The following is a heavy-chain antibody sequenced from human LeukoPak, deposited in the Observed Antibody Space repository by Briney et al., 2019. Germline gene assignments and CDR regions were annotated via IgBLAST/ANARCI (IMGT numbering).Heavy chain of an antibody. D-gene: IGHD6-19*01. Sequence: SETLSLTCTVSGGSISSSSYYWGWIRQPPGKGLEWIRSIYYSGSTYYNPSLKGRVTISVDTSKNQFSLKLSSVTAADTAVYYCARGKWLPLGAFDIWGQGTMVTVSS. V-gene: IGHV4-39*07. CDR1: GGSISSSSYY. CDR2: IYYSGST. CDR3: ARGKWLPLGAFDI. J-gene: IGHJ3*02.